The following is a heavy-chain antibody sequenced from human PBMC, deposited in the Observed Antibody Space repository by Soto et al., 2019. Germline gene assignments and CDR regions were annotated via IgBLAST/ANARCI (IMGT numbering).Heavy chain of an antibody. J-gene: IGHJ6*03. V-gene: IGHV4-4*02. D-gene: IGHD3-10*01. Sequence: PSETLSLTCAVSSGSISSSNWWSWVRQPPGKGLEWIGEIYHSGSTNYNPSLKSRVTISVDKSKNQFSLKLSSVTAADTAVYYCARVVSDYYGSGSYYKAKTAGYYYYMDVWGKGTTVT. CDR2: IYHSGST. CDR1: SGSISSSNW. CDR3: ARVVSDYYGSGSYYKAKTAGYYYYMDV.